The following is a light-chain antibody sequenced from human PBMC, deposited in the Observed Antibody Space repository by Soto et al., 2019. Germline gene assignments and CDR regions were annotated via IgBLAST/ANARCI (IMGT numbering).Light chain of an antibody. CDR2: GAS. Sequence: EIVMTQSPATLSVSPGERATLSCRASQSVSSNLAWYQQKPGQAPRLLIYGASTRATGIPARFSGSGSGTEFTLTISSLQSEDFAVYYCQQYNNWPRITFGPGTKLDIK. CDR3: QQYNNWPRIT. CDR1: QSVSSN. J-gene: IGKJ3*01. V-gene: IGKV3-15*01.